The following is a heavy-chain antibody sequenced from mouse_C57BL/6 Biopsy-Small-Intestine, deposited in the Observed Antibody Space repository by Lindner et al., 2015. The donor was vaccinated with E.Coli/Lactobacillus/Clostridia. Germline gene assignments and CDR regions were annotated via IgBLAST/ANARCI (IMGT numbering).Heavy chain of an antibody. J-gene: IGHJ4*01. CDR3: ARGRSLYYDLWTGYSQHDS. CDR1: GYTFIDYN. D-gene: IGHD2-4*01. V-gene: IGHV1-22*01. CDR2: MNPNSGST. Sequence: SVKVSCKASGYTFIDYNINWVRQAAGQGLEWMGWMNPNSGSTGYAHKFQGRVTMTRNTSIGTAYMELTNLRSDDTAVYYCARGRSLYYDLWTGYSQHDSWGQGTLVTVSS.